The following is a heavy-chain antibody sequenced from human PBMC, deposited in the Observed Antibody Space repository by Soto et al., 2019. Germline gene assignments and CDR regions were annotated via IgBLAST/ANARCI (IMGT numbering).Heavy chain of an antibody. CDR1: GFTFSDYY. V-gene: IGHV3-11*05. J-gene: IGHJ4*02. CDR3: AKDPYDSSGYYSDS. Sequence: GGSLRLSCSASGFTFSDYYMSWIRQAPGKGLEWAAHISGSGANTNYADSVKGRFTISRDNAKNSVYLQMNSLRPDDTAVYYCAKDPYDSSGYYSDSWGQGTLVTV. D-gene: IGHD3-22*01. CDR2: ISGSGANT.